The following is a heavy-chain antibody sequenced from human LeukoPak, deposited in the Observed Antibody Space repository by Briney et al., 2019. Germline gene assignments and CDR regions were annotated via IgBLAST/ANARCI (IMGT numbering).Heavy chain of an antibody. CDR1: GFTFSSYA. Sequence: PGGSLRLSCAASGFTFSSYAMSWVRQAPGKGLEWVSAISGSGGSTYYADSVKGRFTISRDNSKNTLYLQMNSLRAEDTAVYCCAKPYGDYYYYGMDVWGQGTTVTVSS. J-gene: IGHJ6*02. CDR3: AKPYGDYYYYGMDV. V-gene: IGHV3-23*01. D-gene: IGHD4-17*01. CDR2: ISGSGGST.